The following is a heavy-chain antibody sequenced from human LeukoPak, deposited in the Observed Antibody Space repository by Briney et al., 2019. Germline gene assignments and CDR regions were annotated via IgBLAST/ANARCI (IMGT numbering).Heavy chain of an antibody. V-gene: IGHV4-38-2*02. CDR3: ARENGGNFPNWFDP. J-gene: IGHJ5*02. CDR2: ISHSGST. CDR1: GYSISSGYY. Sequence: NPSETLSLTCTVSGYSISSGYYWGWIRQPPGKGLEWIGSISHSGSTYYKPSLKSRVTISVDTSKNQFSLKLSSVTAADTAVYYCARENGGNFPNWFDPWGQGTLVTVSS. D-gene: IGHD4-23*01.